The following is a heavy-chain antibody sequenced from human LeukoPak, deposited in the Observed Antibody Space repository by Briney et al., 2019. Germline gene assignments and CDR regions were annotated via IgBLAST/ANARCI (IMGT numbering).Heavy chain of an antibody. D-gene: IGHD3-10*01. CDR1: GYTFTGYY. Sequence: ASVKVSCKASGYTFTGYYMHWVRQAPGQGLEWMGWINPNSGGTNYAQKFQGRVTMTRDTSISTAYMELSRLRSDDTAVYYCARLSITMVRGVILDDYWGQGTLVTVSS. CDR2: INPNSGGT. CDR3: ARLSITMVRGVILDDY. V-gene: IGHV1-2*02. J-gene: IGHJ4*02.